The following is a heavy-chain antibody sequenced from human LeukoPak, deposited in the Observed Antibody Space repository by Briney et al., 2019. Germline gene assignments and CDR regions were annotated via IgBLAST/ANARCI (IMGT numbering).Heavy chain of an antibody. Sequence: GGSLRLSCTASGFTFSDAWMTWVRQAPGKGLEWVGRIKRKSEGGTTDYAEPVKGRFTISRDDSKDTLSLHVSGLQTEDTAVYYCIFYNSGKYTQNDYWGQGTLVTVSS. CDR2: IKRKSEGGTT. D-gene: IGHD3-10*01. J-gene: IGHJ4*02. V-gene: IGHV3-15*01. CDR1: GFTFSDAW. CDR3: IFYNSGKYTQNDY.